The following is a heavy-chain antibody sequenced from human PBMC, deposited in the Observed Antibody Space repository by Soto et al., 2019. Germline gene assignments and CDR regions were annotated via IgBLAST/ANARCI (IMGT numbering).Heavy chain of an antibody. CDR3: ARGYIRFLEWLPREAYYMDV. CDR2: MNPNSGNT. J-gene: IGHJ6*03. Sequence: GASVEVSCKASGYTFTSYDINWVRQATGQGLEWMGWMNPNSGNTGYAQKFQGRVTMTRNTSISTAYMELSSLRSEDTAVYYCARGYIRFLEWLPREAYYMDVWGKGTTVTVSS. V-gene: IGHV1-8*01. D-gene: IGHD3-3*01. CDR1: GYTFTSYD.